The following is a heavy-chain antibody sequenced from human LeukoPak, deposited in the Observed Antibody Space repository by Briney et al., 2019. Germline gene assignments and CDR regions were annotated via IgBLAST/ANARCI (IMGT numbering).Heavy chain of an antibody. CDR2: INHSGTT. Sequence: SETLSLTCAGYGGSFSSYFWTWIRQTPGKGLEWIGEINHSGTTNYNPSLKSRVTISVDTSKNQFSLKLSSVTAADTAVYYCARHVGAFDYWGQGTLVTVSS. CDR1: GGSFSSYF. CDR3: ARHVGAFDY. D-gene: IGHD1-26*01. V-gene: IGHV4-34*01. J-gene: IGHJ4*02.